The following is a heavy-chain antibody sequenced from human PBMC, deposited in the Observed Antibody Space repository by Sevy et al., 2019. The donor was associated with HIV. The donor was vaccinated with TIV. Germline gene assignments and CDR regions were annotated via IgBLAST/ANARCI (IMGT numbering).Heavy chain of an antibody. CDR3: ARVRYNYGQHYFDY. CDR1: GFTFSDYY. Sequence: GGSLRLSCTASGFTFSDYYMRWIRQAPGKGLEWVSDISTSSNYINYADSVKGRFTISRHNATNSLYLQMNSLRAEDTAVDFCARVRYNYGQHYFDYWGQGTLVTVSS. J-gene: IGHJ4*02. CDR2: ISTSSNYI. D-gene: IGHD5-18*01. V-gene: IGHV3-11*06.